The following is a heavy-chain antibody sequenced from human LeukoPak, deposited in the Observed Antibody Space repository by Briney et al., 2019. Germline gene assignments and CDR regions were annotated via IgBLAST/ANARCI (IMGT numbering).Heavy chain of an antibody. Sequence: GASVKVSCKASGYTFTGYYMHWVRHAPGQGLEWMGWINPNRGGTNYAQKFQGRVTMTSDTSISTAYMELSRLRSDDTAVYYCARVPVPPDSGSPDPALYYYDYWGQGTLVTVSS. D-gene: IGHD3-22*01. J-gene: IGHJ4*02. CDR1: GYTFTGYY. CDR3: ARVPVPPDSGSPDPALYYYDY. CDR2: INPNRGGT. V-gene: IGHV1-2*02.